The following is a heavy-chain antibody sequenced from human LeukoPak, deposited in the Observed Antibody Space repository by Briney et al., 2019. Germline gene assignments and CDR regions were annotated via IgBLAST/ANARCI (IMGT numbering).Heavy chain of an antibody. V-gene: IGHV4-59*01. CDR1: GGSISSYY. J-gene: IGHJ5*02. CDR3: ARDPVGFLASWFDP. D-gene: IGHD3-3*02. Sequence: SSETLSLTCTVSGGSISSYYWSWIRQPPGKGLEWIGYIYYSGSTNYNPSLKSRVTISVDTSKNQFSLKLSSVTAADTAVYYCARDPVGFLASWFDPWGQGTLVTVSS. CDR2: IYYSGST.